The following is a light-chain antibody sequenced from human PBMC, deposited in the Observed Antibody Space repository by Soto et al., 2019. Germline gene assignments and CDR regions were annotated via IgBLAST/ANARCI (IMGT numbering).Light chain of an antibody. Sequence: DLQMTQSPSTLSASVGDRVTITCRASQSMNSWLAWYQQQPGKAPRLLIYDASIRGSGVPSRFSGSGSGTEFTLTITSLQPDDFATYYCQQYNNYSWTFGQGTKV. CDR1: QSMNSW. CDR2: DAS. CDR3: QQYNNYSWT. J-gene: IGKJ1*01. V-gene: IGKV1-5*01.